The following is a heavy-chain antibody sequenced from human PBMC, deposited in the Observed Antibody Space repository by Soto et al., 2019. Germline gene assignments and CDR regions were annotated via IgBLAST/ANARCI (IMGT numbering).Heavy chain of an antibody. Sequence: GASVKVSCKASGYTFSNFGISWVRQAPGEGLEWMGWISPNSEKTKIAQRFQGRVTMTTDISTSTSYLELRGLTSDDTAVYYCAHRPRGFSYYFDYWGQGTLVTVSS. CDR2: ISPNSEKT. CDR3: AHRPRGFSYYFDY. J-gene: IGHJ4*02. V-gene: IGHV1-18*01. CDR1: GYTFSNFG. D-gene: IGHD3-10*01.